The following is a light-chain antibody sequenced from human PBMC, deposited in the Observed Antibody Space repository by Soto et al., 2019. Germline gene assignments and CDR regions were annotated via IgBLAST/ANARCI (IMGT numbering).Light chain of an antibody. J-gene: IGKJ1*01. Sequence: EIVLTQSPGTLSLSPGERATLSCRASQKISSTYLSWYQQKPGQAPRVLIYGAANRATDIPDRFSGSGSGTDFTLTISRLEPEDFATYYCQQYNSYPWTFGQGTKVDIK. V-gene: IGKV3-20*01. CDR3: QQYNSYPWT. CDR2: GAA. CDR1: QKISSTY.